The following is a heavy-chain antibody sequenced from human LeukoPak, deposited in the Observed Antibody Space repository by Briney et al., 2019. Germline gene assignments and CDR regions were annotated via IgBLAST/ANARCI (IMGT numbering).Heavy chain of an antibody. CDR3: ARGQYPGRPGVGMDV. CDR2: IYYSGST. Sequence: PSETLSLTCTVSGGSISSYYWSWIRQPPGKGLEWIGYIYYSGSTNYNPSLKSRVTISVDTSKNQFSLKLSSVTAADTAVYYCARGQYPGRPGVGMDVWGQGTTVTVSS. J-gene: IGHJ6*02. V-gene: IGHV4-59*01. D-gene: IGHD2-2*01. CDR1: GGSISSYY.